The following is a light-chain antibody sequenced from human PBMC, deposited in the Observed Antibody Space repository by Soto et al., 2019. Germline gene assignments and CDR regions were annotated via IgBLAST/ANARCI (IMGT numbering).Light chain of an antibody. J-gene: IGLJ1*01. CDR3: CSYAGSNNFGV. Sequence: QSALTQPPSASGSPGQSVTISCTGTSSDIGRYNYVSWYQQHPGRAPKLMIYEVDRRPSGVPDRFSGSKSGNTASLTVSGLQAEDEDDYYCCSYAGSNNFGVFGTGTKLTVL. CDR2: EVD. V-gene: IGLV2-8*01. CDR1: SSDIGRYNY.